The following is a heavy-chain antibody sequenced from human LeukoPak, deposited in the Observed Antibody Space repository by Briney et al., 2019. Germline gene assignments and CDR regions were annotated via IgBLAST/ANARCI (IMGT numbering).Heavy chain of an antibody. CDR3: ARHVSLSGSYSFDY. CDR2: IYPGDSDT. D-gene: IGHD1-26*01. J-gene: IGHJ4*02. CDR1: GYNFASYW. Sequence: GESLKISCKSSGYNFASYWIGWVRQMPGKCLEWMGIIYPGDSDTRYSPSFQGQVTISADKSINTAYLQWNSLKASDTAMYYCARHVSLSGSYSFDYWGQGTLVTVSS. V-gene: IGHV5-51*01.